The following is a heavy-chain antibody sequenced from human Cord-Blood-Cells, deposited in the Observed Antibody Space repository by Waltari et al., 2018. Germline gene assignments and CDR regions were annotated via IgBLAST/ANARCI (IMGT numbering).Heavy chain of an antibody. D-gene: IGHD6-19*01. J-gene: IGHJ1*01. CDR2: INAGNGNT. V-gene: IGHV1-3*01. CDR1: GYTFTSYA. CDR3: ARASSGWYYSEYFQH. Sequence: QVQLVQSGAEVKKPGASVKVSCKASGYTFTSYAMHWVRQAPGQRLEWMGWINAGNGNTKYSQKFQGRVTITRDTSASTAYMELSSLRSEDTAVYYCARASSGWYYSEYFQHWGQGNLVTVSS.